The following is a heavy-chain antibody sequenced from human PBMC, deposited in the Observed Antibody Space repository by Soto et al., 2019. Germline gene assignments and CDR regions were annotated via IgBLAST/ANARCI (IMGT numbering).Heavy chain of an antibody. CDR2: INHSGST. CDR1: GGSFSGYY. V-gene: IGHV4-34*01. D-gene: IGHD4-17*01. Sequence: QVQLQQWGAGLLKLSETLSLTCAVYGGSFSGYYWSWIRQPPGKGLEWIGEINHSGSTNYNPSLKSRVTISVDTSKNQFSLKLSSVTAADTAVYYCAREVYGDPRYYYYMDVWGKGTTVTVSS. CDR3: AREVYGDPRYYYYMDV. J-gene: IGHJ6*03.